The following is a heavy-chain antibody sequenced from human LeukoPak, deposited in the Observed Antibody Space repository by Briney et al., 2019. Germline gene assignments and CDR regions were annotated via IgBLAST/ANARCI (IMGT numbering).Heavy chain of an antibody. CDR3: ARAVGNSEDFDY. V-gene: IGHV3-74*01. CDR1: GFTFSNYW. CDR2: IKSDGSST. Sequence: PGGSLRLSCAASGFTFSNYWMHWVRQAPGKGLVWVSRIKSDGSSTSYADSVKGRFTISRDIAKNTLYLQMNSLRAEDTAVYYCARAVGNSEDFDYWGQGTLVTVSS. D-gene: IGHD4-23*01. J-gene: IGHJ4*02.